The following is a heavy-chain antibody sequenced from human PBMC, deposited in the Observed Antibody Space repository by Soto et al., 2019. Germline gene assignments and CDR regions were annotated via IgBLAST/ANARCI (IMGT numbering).Heavy chain of an antibody. V-gene: IGHV3-23*01. CDR3: AKVGIDRNNWFDP. CDR1: RFTFSSYA. Sequence: PWGSLKISSAASRFTFSSYAMSWVRQAPGKGLEWVSAISGSGGSTYCADSVKGRFTISRDNSKNTLYLQMNSLRAEDTAVYYCAKVGIDRNNWFDPWGQGTLVTVS. CDR2: ISGSGGST. J-gene: IGHJ5*02. D-gene: IGHD1-20*01.